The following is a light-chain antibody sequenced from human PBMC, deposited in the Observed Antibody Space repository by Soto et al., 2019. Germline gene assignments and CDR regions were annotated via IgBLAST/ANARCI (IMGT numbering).Light chain of an antibody. CDR3: QQHDSWPRT. Sequence: EIVMTQSPATLSVSPGERATLSCRASQSVSSNLAWYQQKPGQAPRLLIYAASSRATGIPGRFSGSGSGTEFTLTISSLQSEDFAVYYCQQHDSWPRTFGQGTKVDIK. J-gene: IGKJ1*01. CDR2: AAS. V-gene: IGKV3D-15*01. CDR1: QSVSSN.